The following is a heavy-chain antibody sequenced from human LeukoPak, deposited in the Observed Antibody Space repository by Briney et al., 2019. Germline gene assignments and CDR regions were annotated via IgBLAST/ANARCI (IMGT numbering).Heavy chain of an antibody. CDR3: ARAMVRGVIIMSFDY. Sequence: ASVKVSCKASGYAFTSYGISWVRQAPGQGLEWMGWISAYNGSTNYAQKLQGRVTMTTDTSTSTAYMELRSLRSDDTAVYYCARAMVRGVIIMSFDYWGQGTLVTVSS. CDR2: ISAYNGST. J-gene: IGHJ4*02. V-gene: IGHV1-18*01. D-gene: IGHD3-10*01. CDR1: GYAFTSYG.